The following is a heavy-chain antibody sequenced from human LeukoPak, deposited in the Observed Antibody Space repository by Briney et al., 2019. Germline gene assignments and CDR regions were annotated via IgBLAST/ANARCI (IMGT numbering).Heavy chain of an antibody. J-gene: IGHJ4*02. V-gene: IGHV4-34*01. D-gene: IGHD4-17*01. CDR2: VSYSGST. CDR3: ARRNFHPYGRPPDY. CDR1: GGSFSGYY. Sequence: SETLSLTCAVYGGSFSGYYWGWIRQPPGKGLEWIGDVSYSGSTSYNPSLKSRVTISIDTSKNHFSLKLTSVTAADTAVYYCARRNFHPYGRPPDYWGQGTLVTVSS.